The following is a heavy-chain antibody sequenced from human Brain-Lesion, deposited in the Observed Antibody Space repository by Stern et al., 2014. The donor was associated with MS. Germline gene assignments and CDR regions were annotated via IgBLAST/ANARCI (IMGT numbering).Heavy chain of an antibody. CDR1: GGIFGTYP. CDR2: IIPIFGSP. D-gene: IGHD5-18*01. Sequence: VQLVESGPEVKKPGSSVQVSCKASGGIFGTYPITWLRQAPGQGLEWMGRIIPIFGSPNYAQKFQGRVTITADRSTTTVYMKLSSLKSDDAAVYYCAKDGPALVTNWFDPWGRGTLVTVSS. J-gene: IGHJ5*02. CDR3: AKDGPALVTNWFDP. V-gene: IGHV1-69*06.